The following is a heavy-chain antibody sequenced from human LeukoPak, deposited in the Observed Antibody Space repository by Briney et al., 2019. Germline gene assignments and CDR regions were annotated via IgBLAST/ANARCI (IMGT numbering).Heavy chain of an antibody. CDR2: IFHTGSA. CDR1: DDSINSYY. CDR3: ARQPYRSGAYYFDY. Sequence: SETLSLTCTVSDDSINSYYWSWIRQPSGKGLEWVGYIFHTGSANYNPSLKSRVTVSIDTSKNQFSLKLSSVTAADTAVYYCARQPYRSGAYYFDYWGQGTLITVSS. D-gene: IGHD2-15*01. J-gene: IGHJ4*02. V-gene: IGHV4-59*08.